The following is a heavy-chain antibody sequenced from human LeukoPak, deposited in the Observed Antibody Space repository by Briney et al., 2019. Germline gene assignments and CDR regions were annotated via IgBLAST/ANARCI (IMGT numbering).Heavy chain of an antibody. J-gene: IGHJ4*02. D-gene: IGHD3-22*01. CDR2: ISGSGGST. CDR3: ANFHPSYYDTSGGKVPYFDS. Sequence: GGSLRLSCAASGLSFSTYVMSWVRQAPGKGLEWASTISGSGGSTYYADSVKGRFTISRDNSKNTLYLQMNSLRAEDTAVYFCANFHPSYYDTSGGKVPYFDSWGQGTQVIVSS. V-gene: IGHV3-23*01. CDR1: GLSFSTYV.